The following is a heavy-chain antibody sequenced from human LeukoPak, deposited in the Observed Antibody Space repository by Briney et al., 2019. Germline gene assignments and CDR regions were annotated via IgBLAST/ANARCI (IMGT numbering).Heavy chain of an antibody. CDR2: IKQVGSEK. J-gene: IGHJ6*02. Sequence: GGSVRLSCAVSGFTFSSYWMSWVRQTPGKGLEWVANIKQVGSEKYYVDSVKGRLTISRDNAKNSLYLQMNSLRAEDTAVYYCARVYGDYYGSGSYYYYGMDVWGQGTTVTVSS. CDR3: ARVYGDYYGSGSYYYYGMDV. V-gene: IGHV3-7*01. CDR1: GFTFSSYW. D-gene: IGHD3-10*01.